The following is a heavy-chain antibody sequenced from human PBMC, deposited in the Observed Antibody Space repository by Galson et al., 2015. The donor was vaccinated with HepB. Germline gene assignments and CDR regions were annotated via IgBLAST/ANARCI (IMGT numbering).Heavy chain of an antibody. V-gene: IGHV1-24*01. CDR1: GYTLTELS. Sequence: SVKVSCKVSGYTLTELSMHWVRQAPGKGLEWMGGFDPEDGETIYAQKFQGRVTMTEDTSTDTAYMELSSLRSEDTAVYYCATDSYYDTSNAFDIWGQGTMVTVSS. J-gene: IGHJ3*02. CDR3: ATDSYYDTSNAFDI. CDR2: FDPEDGET. D-gene: IGHD3-22*01.